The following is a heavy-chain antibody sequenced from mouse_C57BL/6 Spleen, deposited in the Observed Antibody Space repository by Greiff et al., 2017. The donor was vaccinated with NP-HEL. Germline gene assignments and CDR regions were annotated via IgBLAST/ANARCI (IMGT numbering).Heavy chain of an antibody. CDR2: ISSGSSTT. Sequence: EVQVVESGGGLVKPGGSLKLSCAASGFTFSDYGMHWVRQAPEKGLEWVAYISSGSSTTYYADTVKGRFTISRDNAKNTLFLQMTSLRSEDTAMNYCARPQFADYAMDYWGQGTSVTVSS. CDR1: GFTFSDYG. J-gene: IGHJ4*01. CDR3: ARPQFADYAMDY. V-gene: IGHV5-17*01.